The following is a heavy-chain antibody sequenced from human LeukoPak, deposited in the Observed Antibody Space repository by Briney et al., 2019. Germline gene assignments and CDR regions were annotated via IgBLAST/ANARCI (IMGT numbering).Heavy chain of an antibody. CDR3: ARDEGSTFDY. Sequence: KVGEPLKISCNASGYSFSGYWIGWLLQMPGKDLEWMGIIYPGDSGTKYSPSFQGQVTISADKSISTASLQWSSLTASDTAMYYCARDEGSTFDYWGEGTLVIVSS. CDR2: IYPGDSGT. CDR1: GYSFSGYW. V-gene: IGHV5-51*01. J-gene: IGHJ4*02. D-gene: IGHD6-13*01.